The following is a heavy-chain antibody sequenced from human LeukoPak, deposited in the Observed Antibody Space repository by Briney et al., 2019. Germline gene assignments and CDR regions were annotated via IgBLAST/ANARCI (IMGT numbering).Heavy chain of an antibody. CDR1: GGTFSSYD. D-gene: IGHD3/OR15-3a*01. V-gene: IGHV1-8*03. J-gene: IGHJ5*02. Sequence: ASVKVSCKASGGTFSSYDINWVRQATGQGLERMGWMNPNSGNTGYAQKFQGRVTITRNTSISTAYMELSSLRSEDTAVYYCARRPRFGRGCYRTHWFDPWGQGTLVTVSS. CDR2: MNPNSGNT. CDR3: ARRPRFGRGCYRTHWFDP.